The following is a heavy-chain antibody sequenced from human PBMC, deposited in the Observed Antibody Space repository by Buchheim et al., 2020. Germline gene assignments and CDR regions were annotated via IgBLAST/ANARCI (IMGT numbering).Heavy chain of an antibody. J-gene: IGHJ4*02. Sequence: QVQLVESGGGLVKPGGSLRLSCAASGFSFSEFFMSWIRQTPEKGLDWISYIGGSGTTIFYADSVKGRFTISRDNANNFVFLEMNSLTDEDTAVYYCARAIGGGNLELPAANDYWGQG. CDR1: GFSFSEFF. D-gene: IGHD2-2*01. V-gene: IGHV3-11*01. CDR2: IGGSGTTI. CDR3: ARAIGGGNLELPAANDY.